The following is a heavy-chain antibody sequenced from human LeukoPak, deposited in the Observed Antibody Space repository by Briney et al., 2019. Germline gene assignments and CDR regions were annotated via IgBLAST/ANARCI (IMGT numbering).Heavy chain of an antibody. V-gene: IGHV4-4*07. CDR1: GGSISGYY. CDR3: ARGRYCSADICSGGDAFDI. J-gene: IGHJ3*02. D-gene: IGHD2-15*01. Sequence: SETLSLTCSVSGGSISGYYWSWIRQPAGKGLEWIGRIYTRGSTNYNPSLKSRVTMSVDTSKNQFSLKLSSVTAADTAVYYCARGRYCSADICSGGDAFDIWGQGTMVSVSS. CDR2: IYTRGST.